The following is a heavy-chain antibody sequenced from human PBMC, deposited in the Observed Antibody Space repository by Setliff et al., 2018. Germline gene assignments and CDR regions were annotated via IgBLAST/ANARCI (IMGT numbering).Heavy chain of an antibody. J-gene: IGHJ6*03. V-gene: IGHV4-4*08. D-gene: IGHD3-22*01. CDR2: IYTGGST. CDR1: GVSVGRHY. CDR3: ARSRGYKHDSSGYYYDHYYYYYMDV. Sequence: SETLSLTCIVSGVSVGRHYWSWIRQPPGKTLEWMGYIYTGGSTNYSPSLKSRVTISVDTSKNQFSLKLSSVTAADTAVYYCARSRGYKHDSSGYYYDHYYYYYMDVWGKGTPVTVSS.